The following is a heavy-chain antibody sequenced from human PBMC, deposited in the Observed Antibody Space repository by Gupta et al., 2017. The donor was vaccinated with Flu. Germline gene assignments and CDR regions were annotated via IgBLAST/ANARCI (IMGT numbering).Heavy chain of an antibody. V-gene: IGHV3-15*01. CDR1: FTFSNAW. Sequence: FTFSNAWMSWVRQAPGKGLEWVGRIKSKTDGGTTDYAAPVKGRFTISRDDSKNTLYLQMNSLKTEDTAVYYCTTAPSQRDYYYMDVWGKGTTGTVSS. J-gene: IGHJ6*03. D-gene: IGHD6-25*01. CDR3: TTAPSQRDYYYMDV. CDR2: IKSKTDGGTT.